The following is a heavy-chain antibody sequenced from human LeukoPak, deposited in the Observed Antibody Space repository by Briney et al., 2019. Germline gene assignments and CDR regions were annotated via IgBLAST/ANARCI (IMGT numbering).Heavy chain of an antibody. V-gene: IGHV4-38-2*02. CDR2: IYYSGST. CDR1: GYSITSGYY. J-gene: IGHJ4*02. CDR3: ARGASGYDFDY. D-gene: IGHD5-12*01. Sequence: SETLSLTCSVSGYSITSGYYWGWIRQPPGKGLEWIGYIYYSGSTNYNPSLKSRVTISVDTSKNQFSLKLSSVTAADTAVYYCARGASGYDFDYWGQGTLVTVSS.